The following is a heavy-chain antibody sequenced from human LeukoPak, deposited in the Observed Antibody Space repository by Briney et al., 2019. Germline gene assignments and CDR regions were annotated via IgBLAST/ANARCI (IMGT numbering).Heavy chain of an antibody. V-gene: IGHV3-7*01. CDR2: IKQDGSGK. CDR3: TRGHD. Sequence: GGSLRLSCAASGFTFSSHWMSWVRQAPGKGLEWVANIKQDGSGKNYVDSVKGRFTISRDNAKNSLYLQMNSLRADDTAVYYCTRGHDWGPGTLVTVSS. J-gene: IGHJ4*02. CDR1: GFTFSSHW.